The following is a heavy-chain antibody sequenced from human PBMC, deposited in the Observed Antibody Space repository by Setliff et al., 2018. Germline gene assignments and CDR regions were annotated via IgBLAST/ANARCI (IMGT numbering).Heavy chain of an antibody. V-gene: IGHV3-66*01. Sequence: PGGSLRLSCAASGFTVRSYYMTWVRQAPGKGLEWVSVIYTGGSTYYADSVKGRFTISRDGSNNTLYLQMTSLRAEDTAVYYCAGCGYGQCYAMDVWGQGTTVTVSS. J-gene: IGHJ6*02. CDR2: IYTGGST. CDR3: AGCGYGQCYAMDV. CDR1: GFTVRSYY. D-gene: IGHD5-12*01.